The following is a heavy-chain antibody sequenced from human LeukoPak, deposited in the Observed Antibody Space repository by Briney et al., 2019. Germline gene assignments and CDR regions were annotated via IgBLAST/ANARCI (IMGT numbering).Heavy chain of an antibody. CDR1: GFTFSSYA. V-gene: IGHV3-64*01. D-gene: IGHD3-22*01. CDR3: ARAKYYDSSGYYQGFFDY. CDR2: ISSNGGST. Sequence: PGGSLRLSCAASGFTFSSYAMHWVRQAPGKGVEYVSAISSNGGSTYYANSVKGRFTISRDNSKNTLYLQMGSLRAEDMAVYYCARAKYYDSSGYYQGFFDYWGQGTLVTVSS. J-gene: IGHJ4*02.